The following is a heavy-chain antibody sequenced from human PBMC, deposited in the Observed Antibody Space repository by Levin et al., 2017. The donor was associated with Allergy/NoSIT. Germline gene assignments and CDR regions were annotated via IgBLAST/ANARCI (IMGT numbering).Heavy chain of an antibody. V-gene: IGHV2-70*01. CDR2: IDWDDDK. J-gene: IGHJ6*02. CDR3: ARMGGFWSGYTGGMDV. Sequence: GSGPTLVKPTQTLTLTCTFSGFSLSTSGMCVSWIRQPPGKALEWLALIDWDDDKYYSTSLKTRLTISKDTSKNQVVLTMTNMDPVDTATYYCARMGGFWSGYTGGMDVWGQGTTVTVSS. D-gene: IGHD3-3*01. CDR1: GFSLSTSGMC.